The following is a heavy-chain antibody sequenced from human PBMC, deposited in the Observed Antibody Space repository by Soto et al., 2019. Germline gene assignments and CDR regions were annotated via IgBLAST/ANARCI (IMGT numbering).Heavy chain of an antibody. D-gene: IGHD2-15*01. CDR2: ISYDGSNK. J-gene: IGHJ6*02. CDR3: AKDLEMATRWTTYGMDV. V-gene: IGHV3-30*18. Sequence: GGSLRLSCAASGFPFSSYGMHWVRQAPGKGLEWVAVISYDGSNKYYADSVKGRFTISRDNSKNTLYLQMNSLRAEDTAVYYCAKDLEMATRWTTYGMDVWGQGTTVTVSS. CDR1: GFPFSSYG.